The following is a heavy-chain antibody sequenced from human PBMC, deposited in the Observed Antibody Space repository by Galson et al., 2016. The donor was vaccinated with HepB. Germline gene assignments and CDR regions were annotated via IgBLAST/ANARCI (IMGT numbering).Heavy chain of an antibody. Sequence: SVKVSCKVSGYTLTELSMHWVRQAPGKGLEWMGGFDPEDGETIYAQKFQGRVTMSEDTSTDTAYMELSSLRSEDTAVYYCATESWGYDDAFDIWGQGTMVTVSS. CDR1: GYTLTELS. D-gene: IGHD3-3*01. CDR3: ATESWGYDDAFDI. V-gene: IGHV1-24*01. CDR2: FDPEDGET. J-gene: IGHJ3*02.